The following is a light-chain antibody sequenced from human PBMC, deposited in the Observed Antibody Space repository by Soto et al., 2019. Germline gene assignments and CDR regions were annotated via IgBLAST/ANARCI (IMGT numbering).Light chain of an antibody. Sequence: DIQMTQSPSSLSASVGDRITITCQASQDISNYLNWYQQKPGKAPKLLIYDAYNLETGVPSRFSGIGSGTDFTFTISSLQPEDIATYYCQQYDNLPLFTFGPGTKVDIK. J-gene: IGKJ3*01. CDR3: QQYDNLPLFT. CDR1: QDISNY. V-gene: IGKV1-33*01. CDR2: DAY.